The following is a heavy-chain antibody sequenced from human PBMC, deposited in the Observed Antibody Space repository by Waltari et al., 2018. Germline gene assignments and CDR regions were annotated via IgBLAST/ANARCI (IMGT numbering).Heavy chain of an antibody. Sequence: QLQLQESGPGLVKPSETLSLTCTVSGGSISSSSYYWGWIRQHPGKGLEWIGSIYYSGSTYYTPSLKSRVTISVDTSKNQFSLKLSSVTAADTAVYYCASFLYDSSGHIKGGGHYWGQGTLVTVSS. V-gene: IGHV4-39*01. J-gene: IGHJ4*02. CDR2: IYYSGST. CDR3: ASFLYDSSGHIKGGGHY. CDR1: GGSISSSSYY. D-gene: IGHD3-22*01.